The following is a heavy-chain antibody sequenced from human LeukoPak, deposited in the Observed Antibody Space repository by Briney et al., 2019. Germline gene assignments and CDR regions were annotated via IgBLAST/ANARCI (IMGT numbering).Heavy chain of an antibody. Sequence: GGSLRLSCAASGFTFDDYAMDWVRKSPGKGLEWVSGISWNSGSIGYADSVKGRFTISRDNAKNSLYLQMNSLRAEDTALYYCAKDQGGPLDYYYMDVWGKGTTVTIAS. V-gene: IGHV3-9*01. CDR3: AKDQGGPLDYYYMDV. J-gene: IGHJ6*03. CDR2: ISWNSGSI. CDR1: GFTFDDYA. D-gene: IGHD3-16*01.